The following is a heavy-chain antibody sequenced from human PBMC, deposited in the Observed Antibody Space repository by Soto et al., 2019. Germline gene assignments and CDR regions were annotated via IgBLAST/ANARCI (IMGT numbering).Heavy chain of an antibody. D-gene: IGHD3-3*01. Sequence: PGGSLRLSCAASGFTFSSYDMYWVRQATGKGLEWVSAIGTAGDTYYPGSVKGRFTISRENAKNSLYLQMNSLRAGDTAVYYCARGYYDFWSGYYSPYFDYWGQGTLVTVSS. CDR1: GFTFSSYD. CDR2: IGTAGDT. J-gene: IGHJ4*02. V-gene: IGHV3-13*01. CDR3: ARGYYDFWSGYYSPYFDY.